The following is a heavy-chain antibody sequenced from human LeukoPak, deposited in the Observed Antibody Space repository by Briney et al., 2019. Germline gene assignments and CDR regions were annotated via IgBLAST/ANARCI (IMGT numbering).Heavy chain of an antibody. Sequence: SETLSLTCTVSGGSISSYYWSWIRQPPGKGLEWIGYIYYSGSTNYNPSLKSRVTISVDTSKNQFSLKLSSVTAADTAVYYCARVLAVDGGHPDYWGQGTLVTVSS. D-gene: IGHD2/OR15-2a*01. CDR2: IYYSGST. CDR3: ARVLAVDGGHPDY. V-gene: IGHV4-59*12. J-gene: IGHJ4*02. CDR1: GGSISSYY.